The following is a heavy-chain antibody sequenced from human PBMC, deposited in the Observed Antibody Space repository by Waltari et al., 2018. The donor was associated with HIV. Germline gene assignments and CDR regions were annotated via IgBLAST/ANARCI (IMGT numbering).Heavy chain of an antibody. CDR3: VRQMTFYDAFDI. J-gene: IGHJ3*02. V-gene: IGHV1-2*02. CDR2: VYPNTGDT. CDR1: GYSLTPYY. Sequence: HVQLLQSGAEVKKPGDSVKVSCKASGYSLTPYYIHWVRQAPGQGLEWMVWVYPNTGDTNYAQKFQGRVTMARDASIRTVSMELSRLRSDDTAVYYCVRQMTFYDAFDIWGQGTLVTVSA.